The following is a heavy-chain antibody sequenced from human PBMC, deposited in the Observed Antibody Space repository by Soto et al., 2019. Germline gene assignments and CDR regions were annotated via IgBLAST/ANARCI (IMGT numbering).Heavy chain of an antibody. D-gene: IGHD4-17*01. Sequence: EVQLLESGGGLVQPGGSLRLSCAASGFIVSSNYMNWVRQAPGKGLEWVSIIYNDGSTYYADSVKGRFTISRDNSKNTLYLQMLSLRAEDTAVYYCARDSYARYWGQGTLVTVSS. CDR3: ARDSYARY. CDR1: GFIVSSNY. CDR2: IYNDGST. V-gene: IGHV3-66*01. J-gene: IGHJ4*02.